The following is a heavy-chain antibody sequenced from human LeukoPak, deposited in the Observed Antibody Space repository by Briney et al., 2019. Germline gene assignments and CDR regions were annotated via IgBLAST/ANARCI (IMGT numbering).Heavy chain of an antibody. CDR1: GFTFSSYS. V-gene: IGHV3-21*01. CDR3: ARGGIAAAGRGVP. J-gene: IGHJ5*02. CDR2: INSSSSYI. Sequence: GGSLRLSCAASGFTFSSYSMNWVRQAPGKGLEWVSSINSSSSYIYYADSVKGRFTISRDNAKNSLYLQMNSLRAEDTAVYYCARGGIAAAGRGVPWGQGTLVSVSS. D-gene: IGHD6-13*01.